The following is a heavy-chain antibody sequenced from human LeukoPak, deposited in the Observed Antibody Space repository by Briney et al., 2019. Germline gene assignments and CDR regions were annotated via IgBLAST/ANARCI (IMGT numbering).Heavy chain of an antibody. CDR3: ASRGSWYQNAFDI. CDR1: GGSISSGGYY. V-gene: IGHV4-31*03. CDR2: IYYSGST. D-gene: IGHD6-13*01. Sequence: SETLSLTCTVSGGSISSGGYYWSRIRQHPGKGLEWIGYIYYSGSTYYNPSLKSRVTISVDTSKNQFSLKLSSVTAADTAVYYCASRGSWYQNAFDIWGQGTMVTVSS. J-gene: IGHJ3*02.